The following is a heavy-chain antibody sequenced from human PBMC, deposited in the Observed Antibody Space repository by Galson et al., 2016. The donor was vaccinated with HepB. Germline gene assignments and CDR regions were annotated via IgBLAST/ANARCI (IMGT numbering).Heavy chain of an antibody. Sequence: SETLSLTCSVSGDSINIARYYWGWIRQSPTKGLEWIGTITSSGSTSYNPSLRSRVSISVDTSTNQLSLKLNSVTASDTALYYCVRDEYNISWYKYWGQGTLVFVSS. CDR2: ITSSGST. D-gene: IGHD6-13*01. CDR3: VRDEYNISWYKY. CDR1: GDSINIARYY. V-gene: IGHV4-39*02. J-gene: IGHJ4*02.